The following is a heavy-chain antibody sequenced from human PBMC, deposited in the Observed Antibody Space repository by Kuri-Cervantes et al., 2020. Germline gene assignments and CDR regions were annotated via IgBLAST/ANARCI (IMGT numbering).Heavy chain of an antibody. CDR2: IYYSGST. J-gene: IGHJ4*02. V-gene: IGHV4-59*01. D-gene: IGHD6-13*01. CDR3: ARVIAAAGLTFDY. CDR1: SGSISTYY. Sequence: SETLSLTCSISSGSISTYYWSWIRQPPGRGLEWIGYIYYSGSTNYNPSLKSRVTISVDTSKNQFSLKLSSVTAADTAVYYCARVIAAAGLTFDYWGQGTLVTVSS.